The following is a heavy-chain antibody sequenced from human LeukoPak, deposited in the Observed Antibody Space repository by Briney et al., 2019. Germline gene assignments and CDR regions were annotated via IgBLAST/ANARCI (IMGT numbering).Heavy chain of an antibody. CDR2: INPSGGST. Sequence: ASVKVSCKASGYTFTSYYMHWVRQAPGQGLEWMGIINPSGGSTSYAQKFQGRVTITADESTSTAYMELSSLRSEDTAVYYCARGGMVRGSADLWGQGTLVTVSS. D-gene: IGHD3-10*01. CDR1: GYTFTSYY. J-gene: IGHJ4*02. V-gene: IGHV1-46*01. CDR3: ARGGMVRGSADL.